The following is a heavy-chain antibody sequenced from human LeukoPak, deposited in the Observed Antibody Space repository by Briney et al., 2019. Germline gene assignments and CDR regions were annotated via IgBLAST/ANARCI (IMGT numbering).Heavy chain of an antibody. D-gene: IGHD6-25*01. V-gene: IGHV3-23*01. CDR1: GFTFSSYA. CDR3: AKEVKAATNWFDP. Sequence: PGGSLRLSCAASGFTFSSYAMSWVRQAPGKGLEWISAISSSGTKTYYADSVKGRFTISRDNLKNTLYLQMNSLGAEDTAVYFCAKEVKAATNWFDPWGQGTLVTVSS. J-gene: IGHJ5*02. CDR2: ISSSGTKT.